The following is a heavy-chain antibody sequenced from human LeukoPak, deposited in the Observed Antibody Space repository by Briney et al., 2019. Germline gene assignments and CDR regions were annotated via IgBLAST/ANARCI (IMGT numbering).Heavy chain of an antibody. Sequence: PGGSLRLSCAASGFTFSSYATSWVRQAPGKGLEWVSAISGSGGSTYCADSVKGRFTISRDNSKNTLYLQMNSLRAEDTAVYYCAKDASYSSGWDLFDYWGQGTLVTVSS. CDR3: AKDASYSSGWDLFDY. V-gene: IGHV3-23*01. CDR1: GFTFSSYA. J-gene: IGHJ4*02. D-gene: IGHD6-19*01. CDR2: ISGSGGST.